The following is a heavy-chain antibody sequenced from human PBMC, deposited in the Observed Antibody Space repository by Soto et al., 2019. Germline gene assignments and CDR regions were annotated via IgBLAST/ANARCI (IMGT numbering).Heavy chain of an antibody. CDR2: VSYTGVT. CDR3: ARLSEYDTSSVLISGAFDY. V-gene: IGHV4-39*01. Sequence: QVQLQESGPGLVEPSETLSLTCTVSGDSMSDNDYYWGWIRQPPGEGLEVIGFVSYTGVTYYKPSLHTRVTTSVDTFKTQFSLRLDSVTAEDTAVYYCARLSEYDTSSVLISGAFDYWGQGALVTVTS. D-gene: IGHD6-6*01. CDR1: GDSMSDNDYY. J-gene: IGHJ4*02.